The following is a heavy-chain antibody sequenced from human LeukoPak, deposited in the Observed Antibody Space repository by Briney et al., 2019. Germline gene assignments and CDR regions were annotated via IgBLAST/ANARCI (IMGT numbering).Heavy chain of an antibody. D-gene: IGHD4-23*01. CDR1: GGSISSSSYY. CDR2: IYYSGST. J-gene: IGHJ4*02. V-gene: IGHV4-39*01. Sequence: SETLSLTCTVSGGSISSSSYYRGWIRQPPGKGLEWIGSIYYSGSTYYNPSLESRVTISVDTSKNQFSLKLSSVTAADTAVYYCARHDYGGNSVSDYFDYWGQGTLVTVSS. CDR3: ARHDYGGNSVSDYFDY.